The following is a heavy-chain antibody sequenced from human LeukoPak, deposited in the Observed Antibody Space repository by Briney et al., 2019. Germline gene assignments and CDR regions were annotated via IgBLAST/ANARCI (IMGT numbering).Heavy chain of an antibody. D-gene: IGHD6-19*01. CDR1: GFTASSNY. CDR3: AKDHSGYSSGWYYWFDP. V-gene: IGHV3-53*01. J-gene: IGHJ5*02. Sequence: PGGSLRLSCAASGFTASSNYMSWVRQAPGKGLEWVSVIYSGGSTYYADSVKGRFTISRDNSKNTLYLQMNSLRAEDTAVYYCAKDHSGYSSGWYYWFDPWGQGTLVTVSS. CDR2: IYSGGST.